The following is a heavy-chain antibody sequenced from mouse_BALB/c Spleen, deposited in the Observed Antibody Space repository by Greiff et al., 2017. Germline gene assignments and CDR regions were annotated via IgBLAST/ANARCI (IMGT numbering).Heavy chain of an antibody. CDR3: AREGFITTVERFAY. J-gene: IGHJ3*01. CDR2: INPYNDGT. D-gene: IGHD1-1*01. Sequence: EVQLQQSGPELVKPGASVKMSCKASGYTFTSYVMHWVKQKPGQGLEWIGYINPYNDGTKYNEKFKGKATLTSDKSSSTAYMELSSLTSEDSAVYYCAREGFITTVERFAYWGQGTLVTVSA. V-gene: IGHV1-14*01. CDR1: GYTFTSYV.